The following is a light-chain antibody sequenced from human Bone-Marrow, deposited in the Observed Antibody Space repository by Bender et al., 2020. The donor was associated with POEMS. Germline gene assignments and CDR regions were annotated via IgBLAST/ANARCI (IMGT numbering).Light chain of an antibody. CDR3: NSYTSIGTSV. V-gene: IGLV2-11*01. Sequence: QSALTQPRSVSGSPGQSVTISCTGTSSDVGGYNYVSWYQQHPGKAPKLMIYDVSKWPSGVPDRFSGSKSGNTASLTISGLPAEDEAEYYCNSYTSIGTSVFGGETKVTVL. J-gene: IGLJ3*02. CDR2: DVS. CDR1: SSDVGGYNY.